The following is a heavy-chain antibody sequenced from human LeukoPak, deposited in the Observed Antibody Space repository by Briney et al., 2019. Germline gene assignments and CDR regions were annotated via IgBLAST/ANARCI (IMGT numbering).Heavy chain of an antibody. CDR1: GYTFTSYD. Sequence: ASVKVSCKASGYTFTSYDINWVRQAPGQGLEWMGWINPNSGGTNYAQKFQGRVTMTRDTSISTAYMELSRLRSDDTAVYYCARSENPVAFDIWGQGTMVTVSS. CDR2: INPNSGGT. J-gene: IGHJ3*02. CDR3: ARSENPVAFDI. V-gene: IGHV1-2*02.